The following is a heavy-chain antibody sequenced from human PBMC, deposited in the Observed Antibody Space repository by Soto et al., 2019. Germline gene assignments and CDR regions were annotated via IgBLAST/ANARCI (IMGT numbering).Heavy chain of an antibody. CDR2: IKQDGSEK. J-gene: IGHJ4*02. CDR1: GFTFSSYW. Sequence: GGSLRLSCAASGFTFSSYWMSWVRQAPGKGLEWMANIKQDGSEKYYVDSVKGRFTISRDNAKNSLYLQMNSLRAEDTAVYYCARVGWIWDTAMVRGFDYWGQGTLVTVSS. CDR3: ARVGWIWDTAMVRGFDY. V-gene: IGHV3-7*01. D-gene: IGHD5-18*01.